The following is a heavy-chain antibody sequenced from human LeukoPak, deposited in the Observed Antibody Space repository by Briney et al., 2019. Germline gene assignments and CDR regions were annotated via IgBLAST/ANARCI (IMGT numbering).Heavy chain of an antibody. V-gene: IGHV3-30*18. CDR2: ISYDGSNK. D-gene: IGHD5-18*01. J-gene: IGHJ4*02. CDR3: AKGERLYSYGYQVDY. CDR1: GFTVSRDG. Sequence: GCLRQACEAAGFTVSRDGMSWVCQAPGKRLEWVAVISYDGSNKHYADSVTGRFTLPRDNSKNTLYLQMNSLRAEDTAVYYCAKGERLYSYGYQVDYWGQGTLVTVSS.